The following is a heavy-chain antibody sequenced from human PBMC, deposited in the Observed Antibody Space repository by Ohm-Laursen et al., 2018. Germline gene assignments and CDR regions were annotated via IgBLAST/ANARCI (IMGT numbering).Heavy chain of an antibody. D-gene: IGHD3-22*01. Sequence: SSVKVSCKASGYTFTGYYMHWVRQAPGQGLEWMGWINPNSGGTNYAQKFQGRVTMTRDTSISTAYMELSRLRSDDTAVYYCARGPKDSSGYYFGRSNWGQGTLVTVSS. V-gene: IGHV1-2*02. CDR1: GYTFTGYY. CDR3: ARGPKDSSGYYFGRSN. CDR2: INPNSGGT. J-gene: IGHJ4*02.